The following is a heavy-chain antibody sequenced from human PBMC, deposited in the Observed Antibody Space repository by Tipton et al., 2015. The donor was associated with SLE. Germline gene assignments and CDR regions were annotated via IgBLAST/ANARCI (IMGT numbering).Heavy chain of an antibody. CDR2: IFYTGST. V-gene: IGHV4-59*12. D-gene: IGHD6-6*01. CDR1: GGSISSYY. Sequence: TLSLTCTISGGSISSYYWSWIRQPPGRGLEWIGYIFYTGSTNYNPSLKSRVTISVDTSKNQFSLKLTSVTAADTAVYYCAKVAPRAFNGFDSWGQGTLVIVSS. J-gene: IGHJ5*01. CDR3: AKVAPRAFNGFDS.